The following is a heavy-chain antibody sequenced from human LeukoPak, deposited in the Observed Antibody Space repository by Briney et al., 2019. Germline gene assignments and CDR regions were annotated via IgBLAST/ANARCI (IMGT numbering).Heavy chain of an antibody. V-gene: IGHV3-7*01. Sequence: GGSLRLSCEVSGLIFRSYWMSWVRQAPGKGLEWVANINQDGSEKYFVDSVRGRFTISRDNAKNSLHLQMNTLRAEDTAVYYCARERDGRFFDYWGQGTLVTVSS. CDR3: ARERDGRFFDY. D-gene: IGHD5-24*01. CDR2: INQDGSEK. J-gene: IGHJ4*02. CDR1: GLIFRSYW.